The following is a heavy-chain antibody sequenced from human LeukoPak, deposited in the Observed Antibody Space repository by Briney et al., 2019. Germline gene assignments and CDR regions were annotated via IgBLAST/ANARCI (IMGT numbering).Heavy chain of an antibody. CDR3: ARALRPDIVVVPAAMGY. V-gene: IGHV3-30*03. CDR2: ISYDGSNK. D-gene: IGHD2-2*01. CDR1: GFTFSSYG. J-gene: IGHJ4*02. Sequence: GGSLRLSCAASGFTFSSYGMHWVRQAPGKGLEWVAVISYDGSNKYYADSVKGRFTISRDNSKNTLYLQMNSLRAEDTAVYYCARALRPDIVVVPAAMGYWGQGTLVTVSS.